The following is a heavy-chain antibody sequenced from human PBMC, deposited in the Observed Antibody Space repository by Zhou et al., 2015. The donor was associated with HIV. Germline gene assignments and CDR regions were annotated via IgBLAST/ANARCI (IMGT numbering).Heavy chain of an antibody. Sequence: QVQLVQSGAEVKKPGASVKVSCKASRHTFTDYYMHWVRQAPGQGLEWMGWINPNSGGTNYAQKFQGRVTMTRDTSISTAYMELSRLRSDDTAVYYCARPAKRYSSGLDFWGQGTLVTVSS. CDR1: RHTFTDYY. CDR3: ARPAKRYSSGLDF. D-gene: IGHD2-15*01. CDR2: INPNSGGT. V-gene: IGHV1-2*02. J-gene: IGHJ4*02.